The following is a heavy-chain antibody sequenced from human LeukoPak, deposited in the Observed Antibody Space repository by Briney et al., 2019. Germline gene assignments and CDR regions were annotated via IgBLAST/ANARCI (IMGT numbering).Heavy chain of an antibody. CDR2: ISGSDGST. CDR1: GFTFSSYA. V-gene: IGHV3-23*01. CDR3: AKDRGDYDPEYFQH. D-gene: IGHD4-17*01. J-gene: IGHJ1*01. Sequence: GGSLRLSCAASGFTFSSYAMGWVRQAPGKGLEWVSGISGSDGSTYYAASVKGRFAISRDNSKNTLYLQMNSLRAEDTAVYYCAKDRGDYDPEYFQHWGQGTLVTVSS.